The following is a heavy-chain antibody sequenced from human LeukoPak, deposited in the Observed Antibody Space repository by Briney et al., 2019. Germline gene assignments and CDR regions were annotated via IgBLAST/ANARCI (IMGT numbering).Heavy chain of an antibody. D-gene: IGHD6-13*01. CDR1: GFTFSSYE. CDR2: ISSSGSTI. V-gene: IGHV3-48*03. J-gene: IGHJ5*02. Sequence: GGSLRLSCAASGFTFSSYEMNWVRQAPGKGLEWVSYISSSGSTIYYADSVKGRFTISRDNAKNSLYLQMNSLRAEDTAVYYCARTLRGGDSSSWPRGNWFDPWGQGTLVTVSS. CDR3: ARTLRGGDSSSWPRGNWFDP.